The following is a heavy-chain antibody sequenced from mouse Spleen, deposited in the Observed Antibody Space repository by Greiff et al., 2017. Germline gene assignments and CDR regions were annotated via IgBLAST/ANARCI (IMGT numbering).Heavy chain of an antibody. CDR3: ASDLLTYYGSSPFAH. V-gene: IGHV2-6*01. CDR2: IWGGGST. CDR1: GFSLTSYG. J-gene: IGHJ3*01. D-gene: IGHD1-1*01. Sequence: VQLQQSGPGLVAPSQSLSITCTVSGFSLTSYGVDWVRQSPGKGLEWLGVIWGGGSTNYNSALKSRLSISKDNSKSQVFLKMNSLQTDDTAMYYCASDLLTYYGSSPFAHWGQGTLVTVSA.